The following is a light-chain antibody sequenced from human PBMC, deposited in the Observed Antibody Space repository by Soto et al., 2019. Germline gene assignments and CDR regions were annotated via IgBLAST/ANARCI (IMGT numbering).Light chain of an antibody. Sequence: ELVLTQSPGTLSLSPGHRATLSCRASQTFVSTYLAWYQQKPGQAPRLLIYDASNRATGISDRFSGSGSGPDFTLTISRLEPEDFAVYYCHYYGGSPTFGGGTKVEV. CDR3: HYYGGSPT. V-gene: IGKV3-20*01. CDR2: DAS. CDR1: QTFVSTY. J-gene: IGKJ4*01.